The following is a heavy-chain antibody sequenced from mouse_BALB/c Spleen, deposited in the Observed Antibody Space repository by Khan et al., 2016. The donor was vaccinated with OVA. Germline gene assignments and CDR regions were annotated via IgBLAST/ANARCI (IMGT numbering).Heavy chain of an antibody. Sequence: EVELVESGGGLVKPGGSLKLSCEVSGFAFNSYDMSWVRQTPEKRLEWVATISSTGSYTYYPGSVKGRFTISRDTARNTLYLQMSSLRSEDTALYYCTRPSYYGKHWFTYWGQGTLVTVSA. D-gene: IGHD2-10*01. CDR1: GFAFNSYD. CDR3: TRPSYYGKHWFTY. CDR2: ISSTGSYT. V-gene: IGHV5-9*02. J-gene: IGHJ3*01.